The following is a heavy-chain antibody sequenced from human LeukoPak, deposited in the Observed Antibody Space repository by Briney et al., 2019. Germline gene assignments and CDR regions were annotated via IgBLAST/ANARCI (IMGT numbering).Heavy chain of an antibody. CDR3: AIMTTVTYIDY. V-gene: IGHV3-21*01. Sequence: GGSLRLSCAASGFTFSSYSMNWVRQAPGKGLEWVSSISSSSSYIYYADSVKGRFTISRDNAKNLLYLQMNSPRAEDTAVYYCAIMTTVTYIDYWGQGTLVTVSS. J-gene: IGHJ4*02. CDR2: ISSSSSYI. D-gene: IGHD4-17*01. CDR1: GFTFSSYS.